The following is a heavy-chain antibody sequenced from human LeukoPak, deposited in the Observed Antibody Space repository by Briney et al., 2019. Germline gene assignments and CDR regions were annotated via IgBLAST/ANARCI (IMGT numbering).Heavy chain of an antibody. CDR3: AREGYCSGGSCEY. CDR2: IYSGGST. J-gene: IGHJ4*02. V-gene: IGHV3-53*01. D-gene: IGHD2-15*01. Sequence: GGSLRLPCAASGFTVSSNYMSCVRQAPGKGLECVSDIYSGGSTYYADSVKGRLNSSRDNSKNTLYLQMDSLRAEDTAVYYCAREGYCSGGSCEYWGQGTLVTVSP. CDR1: GFTVSSNY.